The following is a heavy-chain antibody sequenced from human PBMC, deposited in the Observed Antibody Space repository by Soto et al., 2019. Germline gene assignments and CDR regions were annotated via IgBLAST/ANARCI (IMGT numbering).Heavy chain of an antibody. Sequence: EGALRLSCADSGFTFSSYGMHWVRQAPGKGLEWVAVIWYDGSNKYYADCVKGRFTISRDNSKNTLYLQMNSLRAEDTAVYYCARAVAATPDDYYYGMDVWGQGTTVTVSS. CDR3: ARAVAATPDDYYYGMDV. J-gene: IGHJ6*02. CDR1: GFTFSSYG. D-gene: IGHD2-15*01. CDR2: IWYDGSNK. V-gene: IGHV3-33*01.